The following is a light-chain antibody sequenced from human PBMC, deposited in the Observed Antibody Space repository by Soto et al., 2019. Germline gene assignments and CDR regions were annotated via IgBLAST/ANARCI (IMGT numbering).Light chain of an antibody. CDR1: QAISNY. CDR3: KHSHVPPLT. Sequence: DIQMTQSPSFLSASVGDRVTITCRASQAISNYLNWYQQKPGKAPNLLIFGAKTLQSGVPSRFSGSGYGTDFTLTITTLHPEYVGIYSRKHSHVPPLTFGQARRMEIK. J-gene: IGKJ5*01. V-gene: IGKV1-39*01. CDR2: GAK.